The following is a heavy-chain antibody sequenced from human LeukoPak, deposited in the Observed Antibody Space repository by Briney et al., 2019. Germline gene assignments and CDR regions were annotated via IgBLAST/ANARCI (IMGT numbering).Heavy chain of an antibody. CDR3: AKDGYYYSMDV. CDR1: GFTFDDYA. CDR2: ISWNSGSI. Sequence: GGSLRLSCAASGFTFDDYAMHWVRQPPGKGLEWVSGISWNSGSIAYADSVIGRFTISRDNAKNSLYLQMNSLRAEDTALYYCAKDGYYYSMDVWGQGTTVTVSS. J-gene: IGHJ6*02. V-gene: IGHV3-9*01.